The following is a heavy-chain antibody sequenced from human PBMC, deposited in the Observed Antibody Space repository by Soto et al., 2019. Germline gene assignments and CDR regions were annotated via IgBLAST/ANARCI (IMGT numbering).Heavy chain of an antibody. Sequence: QVQLVQSGAEVKKPGASVKVSCKASGYTFTGYYMHWVRQAPGQGLEWMGWINPNGGGTNYAQKFQGRVTMTRDTSSSTAYMELSRLRSDDTAVYYCAREGYCGGDCYSIGGWFDPWGQGTLVTVSS. CDR2: INPNGGGT. V-gene: IGHV1-2*02. CDR3: AREGYCGGDCYSIGGWFDP. J-gene: IGHJ5*02. CDR1: GYTFTGYY. D-gene: IGHD2-21*02.